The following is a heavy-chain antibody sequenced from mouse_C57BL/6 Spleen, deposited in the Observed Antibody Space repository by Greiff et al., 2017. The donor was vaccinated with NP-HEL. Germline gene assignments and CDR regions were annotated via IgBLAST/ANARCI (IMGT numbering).Heavy chain of an antibody. D-gene: IGHD4-1*01. CDR1: GYAFSSSW. J-gene: IGHJ2*01. Sequence: QVQLQQSGPELVKPGASVKISCKASGYAFSSSWMNWVKQRPGKGLEWIGRIYPGDGDTNYNGKFKGKATLTADKSSSTAYMQLSSLTAEDSAVYFCARGVGPLDYWGQGTTLTVSS. CDR2: IYPGDGDT. V-gene: IGHV1-82*01. CDR3: ARGVGPLDY.